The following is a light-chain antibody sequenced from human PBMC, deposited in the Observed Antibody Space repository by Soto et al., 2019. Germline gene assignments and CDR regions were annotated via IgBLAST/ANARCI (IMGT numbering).Light chain of an antibody. CDR3: QQRSNWPPV. CDR2: DST. CDR1: QSIHTS. V-gene: IGKV3-11*01. J-gene: IGKJ4*01. Sequence: VLTQSPATLSLSPGERATLSCRASQSIHTSLAWYQQKPGQPPRLVVYDSTLRANGVPDRFGGSRSGTEFTLTINNLEPEDFAVYYCQQRSNWPPVFGGGTKVEIK.